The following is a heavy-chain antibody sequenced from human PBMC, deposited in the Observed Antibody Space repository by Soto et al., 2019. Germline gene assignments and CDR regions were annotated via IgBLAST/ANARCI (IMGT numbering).Heavy chain of an antibody. CDR3: ARQNSSGDYYTWFDP. V-gene: IGHV4-59*08. J-gene: IGHJ5*02. Sequence: SETLSLTCTVSGASINSYYWSWIRQPPGKGLEWIGYFYYSGSINYNPSLESRATISVDTSRNQFSLKLTSVTAADTAVYFCARQNSSGDYYTWFDPWGQRTLVTVSS. D-gene: IGHD3-10*01. CDR1: GASINSYY. CDR2: FYYSGSI.